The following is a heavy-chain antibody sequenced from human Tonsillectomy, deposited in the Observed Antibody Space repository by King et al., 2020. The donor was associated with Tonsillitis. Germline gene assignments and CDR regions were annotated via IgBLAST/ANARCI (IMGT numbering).Heavy chain of an antibody. J-gene: IGHJ4*02. CDR1: GFTFRTFA. CDR2: ASYDVMSR. D-gene: IGHD3-9*01. CDR3: ARGDDIMASRAPDF. Sequence: VQLVESGGGVVQPGTSLRLSCAASGFTFRTFAMHWVRQAPGKGLEWVAGASYDVMSRYYADTVKGRFTISRDNSKNTLFLQMNSLRAEDTAVFYCARGDDIMASRAPDFWGQGTLVIVSS. V-gene: IGHV3-30*04.